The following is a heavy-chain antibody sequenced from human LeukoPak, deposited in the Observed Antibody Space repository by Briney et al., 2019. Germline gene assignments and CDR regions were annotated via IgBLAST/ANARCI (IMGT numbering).Heavy chain of an antibody. CDR2: IYDSGNT. CDR1: GGSISSSYYY. CDR3: ARTEAFCSDTSCSNWFDP. D-gene: IGHD2-2*01. V-gene: IGHV4-39*07. J-gene: IGHJ5*02. Sequence: SETLSLTCTVSGGSISSSYYYWTWLRQPPGEGLGWIGTIYDSGNTYYNPSLRGRVTISLDTPKSQFSLHLSSVTAADTAVYYCARTEAFCSDTSCSNWFDPWGQGTLVTVSS.